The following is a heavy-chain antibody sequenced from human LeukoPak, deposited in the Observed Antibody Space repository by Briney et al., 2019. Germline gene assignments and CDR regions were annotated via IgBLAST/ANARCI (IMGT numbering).Heavy chain of an antibody. CDR3: AKVKVGATSFHLYFDY. CDR1: GFSFDTYA. Sequence: PGGSLRLSCAASGFSFDTYAMHWVRQAPGQGLEWVAVISYDGSNKYYADSVKGRFTISRDNSKNTLYLQMNSLRAEDTAVYYCAKVKVGATSFHLYFDYWGQGTLVTVSS. CDR2: ISYDGSNK. J-gene: IGHJ4*02. D-gene: IGHD1-26*01. V-gene: IGHV3-30*18.